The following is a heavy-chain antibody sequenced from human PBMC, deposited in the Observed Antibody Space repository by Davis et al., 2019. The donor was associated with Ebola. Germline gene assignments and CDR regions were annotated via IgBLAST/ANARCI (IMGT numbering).Heavy chain of an antibody. CDR3: ARGWLRSGFDS. D-gene: IGHD5-12*01. V-gene: IGHV6-1*01. Sequence: HSQTLSLTCDISGDSVSSNSGAWNWIRQSPSRGLEWLGRTYYKSKWNNDYAVSVKSRITVDLDTSKRQLSLQLDSVTPEDTGVYYCARGWLRSGFDSWGQGTLVTVSS. CDR1: GDSVSSNSGA. CDR2: TYYKSKWNN. J-gene: IGHJ4*02.